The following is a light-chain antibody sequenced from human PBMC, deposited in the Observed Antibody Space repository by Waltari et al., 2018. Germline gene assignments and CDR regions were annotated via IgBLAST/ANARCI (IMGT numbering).Light chain of an antibody. V-gene: IGKV4-1*01. CDR3: QQCYHLPS. CDR1: QNILSSSDNKNY. J-gene: IGKJ4*01. CDR2: WAS. Sequence: DIVMTQSPDSVAVSLSERATIHFKSSQNILSSSDNKNYLVWYQQKPGQPPKLLISWASTRESGVPDRFSGSGSGTDFTLTISSLQAEDVAVYYCQQCYHLPSFGGGTRVEIK.